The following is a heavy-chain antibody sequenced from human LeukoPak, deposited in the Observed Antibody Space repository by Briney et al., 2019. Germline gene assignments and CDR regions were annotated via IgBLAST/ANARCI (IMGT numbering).Heavy chain of an antibody. CDR1: GYTFTSYY. Sequence: ASVKVSCKASGYTFTSYYMHWVRQAPGQGLEWMGRINPNSGGTNYAQKFQGRVTMTRDTSISTAYMELSSLRSDDTAVYYCARTYGDYVRMRLDYWGQGTLVTVSS. CDR2: INPNSGGT. D-gene: IGHD4-17*01. J-gene: IGHJ4*02. V-gene: IGHV1-2*06. CDR3: ARTYGDYVRMRLDY.